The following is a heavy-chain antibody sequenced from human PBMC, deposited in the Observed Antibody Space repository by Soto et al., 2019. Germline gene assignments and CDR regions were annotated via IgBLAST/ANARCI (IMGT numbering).Heavy chain of an antibody. Sequence: SETLSLTCTVSGGSISSSSYYWGWIRQPPGKGLEWIGSIYYSGSTYYNPSLKSRVTISVDTSKNQFSLKLSSVTAADTAVYYCARSGDYGDYVFTIDYWGQGTLVTVSS. CDR2: IYYSGST. CDR1: GGSISSSSYY. CDR3: ARSGDYGDYVFTIDY. J-gene: IGHJ4*02. D-gene: IGHD4-17*01. V-gene: IGHV4-39*01.